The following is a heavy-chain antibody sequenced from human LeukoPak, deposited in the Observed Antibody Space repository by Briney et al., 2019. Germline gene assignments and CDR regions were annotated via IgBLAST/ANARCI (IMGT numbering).Heavy chain of an antibody. CDR1: GYSFTSYW. J-gene: IGHJ4*02. CDR2: IDPSDSET. D-gene: IGHD5-18*01. Sequence: GESLKISCKASGYSFTSYWIGWVRHMPGKGLEWMGIIDPSDSETRYTPSFQGQVTISVDESLTTAYLQWTSLKASDIAMYYCARQTAMGRSGDYWGQGTQVTVSS. V-gene: IGHV5-51*01. CDR3: ARQTAMGRSGDY.